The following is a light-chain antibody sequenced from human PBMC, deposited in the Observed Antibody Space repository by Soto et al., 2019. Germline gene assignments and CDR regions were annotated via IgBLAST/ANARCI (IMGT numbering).Light chain of an antibody. Sequence: DIQMTQSPSSLSASIGDRVTIICRASEGINNYLAWFQQKPGTAPKSLIYGATYLQSGVPSRFSGSEFGTEFSLTISSLQPEDIATYYCQQYQRYPPSFGGGTKVDIK. CDR2: GAT. CDR3: QQYQRYPPS. CDR1: EGINNY. V-gene: IGKV1-16*01. J-gene: IGKJ4*01.